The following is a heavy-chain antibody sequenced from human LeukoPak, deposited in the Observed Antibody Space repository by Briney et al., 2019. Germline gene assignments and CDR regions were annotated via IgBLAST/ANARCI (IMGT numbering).Heavy chain of an antibody. CDR3: ARDLPGRYCSSTSCYLRGNNWFDP. CDR1: GGSISSSSYY. J-gene: IGHJ5*02. V-gene: IGHV4-39*07. CDR2: IYYSGST. Sequence: SSETLSLTCTVSGGSISSSSYYWGWIRQPPGKGLEWIGSIYYSGSTYYNPSLKSRVTISVDTSKNQFSLKLSSVTAADTAVYYCARDLPGRYCSSTSCYLRGNNWFDPWGQGTLVTVSS. D-gene: IGHD2-2*01.